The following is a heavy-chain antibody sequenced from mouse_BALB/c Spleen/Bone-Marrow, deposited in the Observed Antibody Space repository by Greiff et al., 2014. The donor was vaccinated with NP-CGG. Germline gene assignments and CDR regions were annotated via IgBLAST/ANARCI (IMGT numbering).Heavy chain of an antibody. V-gene: IGHV2-9*02. CDR3: ARVYGSSYDPYYYAMDY. J-gene: IGHJ4*01. CDR1: GFSLTSYG. Sequence: QVQLQQSGPGLVAPSQSLSITCTVSGFSLTSYGVYWARQPPGKGLEWLGVIWAGGSTNYNSGLTSRLSISKDNSKSQVLLKMNSLQTDDTAMYYCARVYGSSYDPYYYAMDYWGQGTSVTVSS. CDR2: IWAGGST. D-gene: IGHD1-1*01.